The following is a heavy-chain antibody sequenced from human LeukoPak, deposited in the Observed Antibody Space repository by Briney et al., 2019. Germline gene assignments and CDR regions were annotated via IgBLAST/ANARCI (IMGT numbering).Heavy chain of an antibody. CDR3: ARFHSGPSGWYVLWYFDL. CDR1: GGSVSSYY. CDR2: IYNSENT. J-gene: IGHJ2*01. Sequence: SETLSLTCTVSGGSVSSYYWSWIRQPPGKGLEWIGYIYNSENTMYNSSLESRVTISVDTSKNQFFLKLSSVTAADTAVYYCARFHSGPSGWYVLWYFDLWGRGTLVTVSS. V-gene: IGHV4-4*09. D-gene: IGHD6-19*01.